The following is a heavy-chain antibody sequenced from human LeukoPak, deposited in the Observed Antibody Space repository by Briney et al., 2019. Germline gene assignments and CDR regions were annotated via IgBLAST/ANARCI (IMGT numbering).Heavy chain of an antibody. J-gene: IGHJ4*02. V-gene: IGHV1-46*01. D-gene: IGHD6-13*01. CDR3: TREGAAEAKNFDY. CDR2: INPRRGST. CDR1: GYTFTNYL. Sequence: VASVTVSCKTSGYTFTNYLIHWVRQAPGLGHEWMGIINPRRGSTRYAQKFQDRVVVTRDTSTSTVYMKLSSLRSDDTAVYYCTREGAAEAKNFDYWGQGTLVTVSS.